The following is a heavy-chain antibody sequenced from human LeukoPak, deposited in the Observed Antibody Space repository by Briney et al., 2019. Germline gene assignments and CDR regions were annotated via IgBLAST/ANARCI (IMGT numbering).Heavy chain of an antibody. D-gene: IGHD3-22*01. CDR3: AKVKYYYDSSGYYYDY. V-gene: IGHV3-23*01. Sequence: PGGSLRLSCAASGFSFSNYAMSWVRQAPGKGLEWVSAISGSGGSTYYADSVKGRFTISRDNSKNTLYLQMNSLRAEDTAVYYCAKVKYYYDSSGYYYDYWGQGTLVTVSS. CDR2: ISGSGGST. J-gene: IGHJ4*02. CDR1: GFSFSNYA.